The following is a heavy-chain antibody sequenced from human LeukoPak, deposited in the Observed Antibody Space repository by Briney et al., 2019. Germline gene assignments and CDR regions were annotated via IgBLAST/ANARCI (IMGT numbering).Heavy chain of an antibody. CDR2: IKQDGSEK. V-gene: IGHV3-7*01. Sequence: GGSLRLSCAASGFTVSSNYMSWVRQAPGKGLEWVANIKQDGSEKYYVDSVKGRFTISRDNAKNSLYLQMNSLRAEDTAVYYCAREAVDYDSSNDAFDIWGQGTMVTVSS. CDR3: AREAVDYDSSNDAFDI. D-gene: IGHD3-22*01. J-gene: IGHJ3*02. CDR1: GFTVSSNY.